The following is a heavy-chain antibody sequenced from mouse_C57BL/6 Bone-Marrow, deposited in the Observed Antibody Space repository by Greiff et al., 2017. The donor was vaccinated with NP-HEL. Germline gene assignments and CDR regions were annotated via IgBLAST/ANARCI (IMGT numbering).Heavy chain of an antibody. CDR1: GFTFSSYA. V-gene: IGHV5-9-1*02. D-gene: IGHD2-4*01. CDR2: ISSGGDYI. CDR3: TRDDPYYDYDRAWFAY. J-gene: IGHJ3*01. Sequence: EVHLVESGEGLVKPGGSLKLSCAASGFTFSSYAMSWVRQTPEKRLEWVAYISSGGDYIYYADTVKGRFTISRDNARNTLYLQMSSLKSEDTAMYYCTRDDPYYDYDRAWFAYWGQGTLVTVSA.